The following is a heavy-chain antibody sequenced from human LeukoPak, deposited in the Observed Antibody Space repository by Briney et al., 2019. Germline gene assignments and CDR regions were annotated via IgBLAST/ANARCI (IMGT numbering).Heavy chain of an antibody. D-gene: IGHD3-9*01. V-gene: IGHV4-61*02. CDR3: ARRYPPDY. CDR1: GGSISSGSYY. Sequence: SETLSLTCTVSGGSISSGSYYWSWIRQPAGKGLEWIGRIYTSGSTNYNPSLKSRVTISVDTSKNQFSLKLSSVIAADTAVYYCARRYPPDYWGQGTLVTVSS. CDR2: IYTSGST. J-gene: IGHJ4*02.